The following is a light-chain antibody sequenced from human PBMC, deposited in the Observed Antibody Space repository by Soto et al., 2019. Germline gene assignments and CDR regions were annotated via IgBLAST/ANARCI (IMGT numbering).Light chain of an antibody. CDR3: QQGYSFAFT. CDR2: AAS. V-gene: IGKV1-12*01. J-gene: IGKJ3*01. CDR1: QSISSW. Sequence: IQMTQSPSTLSATAGDRVTIPCRASQSISSWLAWYQHKPGKAPKLLIYAASNLQSGVPSRFSGSGSGTDFTLTISSLQPEDFATYFCQQGYSFAFTFGPGTKVDIK.